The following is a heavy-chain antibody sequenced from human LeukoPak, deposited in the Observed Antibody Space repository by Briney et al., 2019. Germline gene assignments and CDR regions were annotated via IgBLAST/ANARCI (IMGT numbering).Heavy chain of an antibody. CDR1: GFTSSSYA. J-gene: IGHJ4*02. V-gene: IGHV3-23*01. CDR3: AKDRSRYCSSTSCYISYGY. CDR2: ISGSGGST. Sequence: GGSLRLSCAASGFTSSSYAMSWVRQAPGKGLEWVSGISGSGGSTYYADSVKGRFTISRDNSKSTLYLQMNSLRAEDTAVYYCAKDRSRYCSSTSCYISYGYWGQGTLVTVSS. D-gene: IGHD2-2*02.